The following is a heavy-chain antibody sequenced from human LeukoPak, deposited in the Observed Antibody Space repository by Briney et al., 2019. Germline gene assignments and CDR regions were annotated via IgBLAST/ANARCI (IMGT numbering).Heavy chain of an antibody. CDR3: ARESTATGLNFDY. V-gene: IGHV1-2*02. J-gene: IGHJ4*02. CDR2: INPNSGGT. CDR1: GYTFTSYY. Sequence: GASVKVSCKASGYTFTSYYMHWVRQAPGQGLEWMGWINPNSGGTNYAQKFQGRVTMTRDTSISTAYMELSRLRSDDTAVYYCARESTATGLNFDYWGQGTLVTVSS. D-gene: IGHD5-18*01.